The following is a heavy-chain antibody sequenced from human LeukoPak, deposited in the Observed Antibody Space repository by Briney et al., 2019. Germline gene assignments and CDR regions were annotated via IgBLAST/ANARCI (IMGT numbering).Heavy chain of an antibody. CDR1: GFTFSSYA. D-gene: IGHD3-22*01. Sequence: HPGGSLRLSCAASGFTFSSYAMHWVRQAPGKGLEWVAVIWSDGSKKLYADSVKGRFTISRDNSKHMLYLEMNSLRAEDTAIYYCASGSDTTGYFFYWGQGTLVTVSS. V-gene: IGHV3-33*08. CDR3: ASGSDTTGYFFY. J-gene: IGHJ4*02. CDR2: IWSDGSKK.